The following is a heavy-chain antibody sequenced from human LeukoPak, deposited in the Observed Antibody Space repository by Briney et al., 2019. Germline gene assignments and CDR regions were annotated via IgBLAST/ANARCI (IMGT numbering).Heavy chain of an antibody. CDR1: GFTFSSYG. Sequence: QPGGSLRLSCAASGFTFSSYGMHWVRQAPGKGLEGVAVIWYDGSNKYYADSVKGRFTISRDNSKDTLYLQMNSLRAEDTAVYYCARGVIVATLEHFDYWGQGTLVTVSS. CDR3: ARGVIVATLEHFDY. V-gene: IGHV3-33*01. J-gene: IGHJ4*02. CDR2: IWYDGSNK. D-gene: IGHD5-12*01.